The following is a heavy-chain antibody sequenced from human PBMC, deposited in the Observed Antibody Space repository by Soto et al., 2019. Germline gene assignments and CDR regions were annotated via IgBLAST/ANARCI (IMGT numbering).Heavy chain of an antibody. CDR2: IYYSGST. V-gene: IGHV4-59*06. CDR1: GSSISTHY. Sequence: SETLSLTCTVSGSSISTHYWAWIRQPPGKEMEWIGYIYYSGSTYYNPSLKSRVTISVDTSKNQFSLKLSSVTAADTAVYYCARDRGITMVRGVTSPWFDPWGQGTLVTAPQ. J-gene: IGHJ5*02. D-gene: IGHD3-10*01. CDR3: ARDRGITMVRGVTSPWFDP.